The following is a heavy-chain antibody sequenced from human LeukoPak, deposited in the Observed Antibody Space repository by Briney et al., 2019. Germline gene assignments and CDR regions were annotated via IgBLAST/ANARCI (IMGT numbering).Heavy chain of an antibody. CDR3: ARDAQWELRALDV. D-gene: IGHD4-23*01. V-gene: IGHV1-69*06. CDR2: IIPIFDRP. J-gene: IGHJ3*01. Sequence: SVKVSCKVSGGTFSSYAITWVRQAPGQGLEWMGGIIPIFDRPNYAQKFEGRVTITADKSTNTTYMEISSLTSDDAAVYYCARDAQWELRALDVWGRGTVVIVSS. CDR1: GGTFSSYA.